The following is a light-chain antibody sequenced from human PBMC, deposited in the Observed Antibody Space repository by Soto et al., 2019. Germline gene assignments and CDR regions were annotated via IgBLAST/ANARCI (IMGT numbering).Light chain of an antibody. Sequence: DIVMTQSPDSLAVSLGERATINCKSSQSVLYNSNNKNYLAWYQQKPGQPPKLLIYWASTRESGVPDRFSGGGSGTDFTLTISSLQAADVAVYYCQQYYSPWTFGQGTKVEIK. J-gene: IGKJ1*01. V-gene: IGKV4-1*01. CDR2: WAS. CDR3: QQYYSPWT. CDR1: QSVLYNSNNKNY.